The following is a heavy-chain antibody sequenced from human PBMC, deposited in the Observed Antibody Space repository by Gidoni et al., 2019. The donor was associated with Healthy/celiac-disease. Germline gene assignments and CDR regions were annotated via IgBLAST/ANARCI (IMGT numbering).Heavy chain of an antibody. CDR1: GFPFGYYA. Sequence: EVQLVESGGGLVQPGLSLRLSCTASGFPFGYYAMSWVRQAPGKGLEWVGLIRSKANGGKKEYDAYVKGRFTISRDESKSIAYLKMNRLKTEDKDVYYCKRSSGYYYGDVFDIWGQGTMVTVSS. D-gene: IGHD3-22*01. J-gene: IGHJ3*02. V-gene: IGHV3-49*04. CDR3: KRSSGYYYGDVFDI. CDR2: IRSKANGGKK.